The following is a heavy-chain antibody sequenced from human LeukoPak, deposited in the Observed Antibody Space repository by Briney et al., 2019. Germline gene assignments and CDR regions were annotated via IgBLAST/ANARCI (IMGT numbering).Heavy chain of an antibody. Sequence: GGSMRLSCAGSGFTFSSYSMNWVRQAPGKGLEWVSSIGSSGRYTYYADSMKGRFSISRDNAKSSLFLQMNSLRVQDTAVYYCARMQLFGLGNYYHYYRDVWQKGTTVTVSS. CDR2: IGSSGRYT. CDR1: GFTFSSYS. J-gene: IGHJ6*03. D-gene: IGHD3-3*01. CDR3: ARMQLFGLGNYYHYYRDV. V-gene: IGHV3-21*06.